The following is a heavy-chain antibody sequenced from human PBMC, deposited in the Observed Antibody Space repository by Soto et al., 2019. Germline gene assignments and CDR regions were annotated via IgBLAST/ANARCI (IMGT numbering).Heavy chain of an antibody. CDR1: GGSFSGYY. CDR3: ARARIVVVPTARYNWFDP. J-gene: IGHJ5*02. D-gene: IGHD2-2*01. Sequence: SETLSLTCAVYGGSFSGYYWSWIRQPPGKGLEWIGEINHSGSTNYNPSLKSRVTISVDTSKNQFSLKLSSVTAADTAVYYCARARIVVVPTARYNWFDPWGQGTLVTVSS. V-gene: IGHV4-34*01. CDR2: INHSGST.